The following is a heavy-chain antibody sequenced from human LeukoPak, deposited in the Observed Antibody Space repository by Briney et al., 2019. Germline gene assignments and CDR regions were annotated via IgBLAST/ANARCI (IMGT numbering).Heavy chain of an antibody. J-gene: IGHJ4*02. Sequence: SQTLSLTCTVSGGSISSGGYYWSWIRQPPGKGLEWIGYIYYSGSTYYNPSLKSRVTISVDTSKNQFSLKLSSVTAADTAVYYCARAPSSVSTAIVFDYWGQGTLVTVS. CDR1: GGSISSGGYY. V-gene: IGHV4-31*03. CDR2: IYYSGST. D-gene: IGHD3-16*02. CDR3: ARAPSSVSTAIVFDY.